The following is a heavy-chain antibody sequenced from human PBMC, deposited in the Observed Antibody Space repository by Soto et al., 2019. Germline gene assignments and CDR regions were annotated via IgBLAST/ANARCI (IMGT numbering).Heavy chain of an antibody. Sequence: GGSLRLSCAASGFTFNIYGMHWVRQAPDKGLEWVALISYDGSNQYYADSVKGRFTISRDNSKNTLFLQMNSLRANDKAVYYCAKDQASGQGSFDSWGQGTLVTV. CDR2: ISYDGSNQ. J-gene: IGHJ4*02. V-gene: IGHV3-30*18. CDR3: AKDQASGQGSFDS. CDR1: GFTFNIYG.